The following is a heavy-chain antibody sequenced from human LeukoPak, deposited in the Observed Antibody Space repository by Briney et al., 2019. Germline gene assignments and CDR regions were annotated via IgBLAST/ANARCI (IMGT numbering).Heavy chain of an antibody. CDR1: GFTFSDYY. CDR3: ARRRQWQGADY. CDR2: ISSTSSYT. V-gene: IGHV3-11*03. Sequence: GRSLRLSCAASGFTFSDYYMSWVRQAPGKGLEWVSLISSTSSYTYYADSVKGRFTISRDNAKNSLYLQMNSLRAEDTAVYYCARRRQWQGADYWGQGTLVTVSS. D-gene: IGHD6-19*01. J-gene: IGHJ4*02.